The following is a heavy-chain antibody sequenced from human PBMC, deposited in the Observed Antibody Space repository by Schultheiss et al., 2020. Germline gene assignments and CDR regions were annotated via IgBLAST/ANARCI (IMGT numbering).Heavy chain of an antibody. CDR1: GGSFSGYY. D-gene: IGHD6-19*01. CDR3: ARGLGSGWTDY. V-gene: IGHV4-34*01. CDR2: INHSGST. J-gene: IGHJ4*02. Sequence: SETLSLTCAVYGGSFSGYYWSWIRQPPGKGLEWIGEINHSGSTNYNPSLKSRVTISVDTSKNQFSLRLSSVTAADTAVYYCARGLGSGWTDYWGQGTLVTVSS.